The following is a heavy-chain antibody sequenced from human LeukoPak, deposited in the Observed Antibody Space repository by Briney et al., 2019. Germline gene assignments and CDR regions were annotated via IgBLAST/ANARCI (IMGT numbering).Heavy chain of an antibody. CDR3: ARTYYYDSGGYYYNNWFDP. CDR1: GGSISSSNW. Sequence: SGTLSLTCAVSGGSISSSNWWSWVRQPPGKGLEWIGEIYHSGSTNYNPSLKSRVTISVDKSKNQFSLKLSSVTAADTAVYYCARTYYYDSGGYYYNNWFDPWGQGTLVTVSS. J-gene: IGHJ5*02. CDR2: IYHSGST. D-gene: IGHD3-22*01. V-gene: IGHV4-4*02.